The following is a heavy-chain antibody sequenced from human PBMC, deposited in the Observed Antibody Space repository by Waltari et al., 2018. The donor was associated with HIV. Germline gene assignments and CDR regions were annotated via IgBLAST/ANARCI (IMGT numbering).Heavy chain of an antibody. CDR2: IGLNSVSI. D-gene: IGHD2-15*01. J-gene: IGHJ4*02. CDR1: GFSFDDYA. V-gene: IGHV3-9*01. CDR3: AKDRLRYCRGGSCYTHFDS. Sequence: EVQLVESGGGLVQPGRSLRLSCAASGFSFDDYAMHWVRQAPGKCLWVCQGIGLNSVSIGFADSVKGRFTISRDNAKNSLYLQMNSLRAEDTALYYCAKDRLRYCRGGSCYTHFDSWGQGTLVTVSS.